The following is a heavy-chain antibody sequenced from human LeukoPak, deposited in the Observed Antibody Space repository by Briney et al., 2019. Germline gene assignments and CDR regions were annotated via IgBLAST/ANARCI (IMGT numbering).Heavy chain of an antibody. Sequence: PGRSLRLSCAASGFTFSSYGMHWVRQAPGKGLEWVAVISYDGSNKYYADSVKGRFSISRDNSKNTLYLQMNSLRAEDTAVYYCAKDPGLWGQGTLVTVSS. CDR1: GFTFSSYG. V-gene: IGHV3-30*18. CDR2: ISYDGSNK. D-gene: IGHD2-15*01. J-gene: IGHJ4*02. CDR3: AKDPGL.